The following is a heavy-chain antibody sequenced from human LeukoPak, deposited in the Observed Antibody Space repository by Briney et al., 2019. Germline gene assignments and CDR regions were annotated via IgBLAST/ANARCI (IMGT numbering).Heavy chain of an antibody. CDR1: GLTVSRNY. D-gene: IGHD3-22*01. V-gene: IGHV3-23*01. CDR2: ISGSGGST. CDR3: AREPSRDYYDSRLPF. Sequence: PGGSLRLSCVTSGLTVSRNYMTWVRQAPGEGLEWVSAISGSGGSTYYADSVRGRFTISRDDSKNMLYLQMNSLRAEDTAVYYCAREPSRDYYDSRLPFWGQGTMVTVSS. J-gene: IGHJ3*01.